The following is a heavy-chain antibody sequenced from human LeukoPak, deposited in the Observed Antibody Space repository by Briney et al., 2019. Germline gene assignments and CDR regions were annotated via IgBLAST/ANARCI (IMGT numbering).Heavy chain of an antibody. V-gene: IGHV5-51*01. CDR3: ARHKAERGSSGYDWGAFDV. CDR2: IYPDDSDT. J-gene: IGHJ3*01. Sequence: GESLKISCKNSGYRFNNYWIGWVRQMPGKGLEWMGIIYPDDSDTRYSPSFQGQVTISADKSISTVYPQWSSLRASDTAMYYCARHKAERGSSGYDWGAFDVWGQGTMVTVSS. D-gene: IGHD5-12*01. CDR1: GYRFNNYW.